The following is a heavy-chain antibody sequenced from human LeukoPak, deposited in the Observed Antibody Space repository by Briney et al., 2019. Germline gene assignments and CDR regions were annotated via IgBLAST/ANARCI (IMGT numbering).Heavy chain of an antibody. J-gene: IGHJ5*02. V-gene: IGHV1-18*01. CDR1: GGTFSSYA. Sequence: ASVKVSCKASGGTFSSYAISWVRQAPGQGLEWMGWISAYNGNTNYAQKLQGRVTMTTDTSTSTAYMELRSLRSDDTAVYYCARDRRERSSWTNWFDPWGQGTLVTVSS. D-gene: IGHD6-13*01. CDR2: ISAYNGNT. CDR3: ARDRRERSSWTNWFDP.